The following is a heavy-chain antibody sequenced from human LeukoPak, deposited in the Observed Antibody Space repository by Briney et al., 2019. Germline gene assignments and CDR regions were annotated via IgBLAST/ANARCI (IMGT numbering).Heavy chain of an antibody. CDR3: ARRLTQYDCFDP. V-gene: IGHV6-1*01. J-gene: IGHJ5*02. D-gene: IGHD2-2*01. CDR2: TYYRSTWYN. CDR1: VDSVSSNSVT. Sequence: LSQTLSLTCAISVDSVSSNSVTWNWIRQSPSRGLEWLGRTYYRSTWYNDYAVSVRGRITVNPDISKNQFSLHLNSVTPEDTAVYYCARRLTQYDCFDPWGQGILVTVSS.